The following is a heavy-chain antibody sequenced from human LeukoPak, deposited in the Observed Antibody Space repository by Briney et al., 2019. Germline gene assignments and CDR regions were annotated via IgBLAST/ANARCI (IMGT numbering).Heavy chain of an antibody. CDR3: ARTYYDFWNGYYTPVDY. CDR2: ISAYNGNT. Sequence: ASVKVSCKASGYTFTSYGISWVRQAPGQGLEWMGWISAYNGNTNYAQKLQGRVTMTTDTSTSTAYMELRSLRSDDTAVYYCARTYYDFWNGYYTPVDYWGQGTLVTVSS. D-gene: IGHD3-3*01. J-gene: IGHJ4*02. CDR1: GYTFTSYG. V-gene: IGHV1-18*04.